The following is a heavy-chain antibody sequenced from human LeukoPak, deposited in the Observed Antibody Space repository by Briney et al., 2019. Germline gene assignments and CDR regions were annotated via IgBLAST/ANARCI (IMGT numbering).Heavy chain of an antibody. D-gene: IGHD6-19*01. Sequence: GGSLRLSCAASGFTFDDYAMHWVRQAPGKGLEWVSGISWNSGSIGYADSVKGRFTISRDNAKNSLYLQMNSLRAEDTALYYCAKDIGDSSGWYYFDYWGQGTPVTVSS. CDR3: AKDIGDSSGWYYFDY. J-gene: IGHJ4*02. CDR2: ISWNSGSI. V-gene: IGHV3-9*01. CDR1: GFTFDDYA.